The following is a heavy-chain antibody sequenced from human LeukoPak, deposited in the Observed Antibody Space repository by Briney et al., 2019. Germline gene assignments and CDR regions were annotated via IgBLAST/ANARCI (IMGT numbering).Heavy chain of an antibody. CDR2: IGSSSNYI. J-gene: IGHJ4*02. Sequence: GGSLRLSCAASGFTFSHYSMNWVRQAPGKGLEWVSSIGSSSNYIYYADSLKGRFTISRNNARNSLYLQMNSLKTEDTAVYYCTTVGIVVSGSLSFDYWGQGTLVTVSS. CDR1: GFTFSHYS. D-gene: IGHD3-22*01. V-gene: IGHV3-21*03. CDR3: TTVGIVVSGSLSFDY.